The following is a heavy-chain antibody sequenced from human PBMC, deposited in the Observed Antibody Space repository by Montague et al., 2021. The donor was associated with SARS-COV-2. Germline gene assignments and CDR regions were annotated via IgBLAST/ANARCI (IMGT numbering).Heavy chain of an antibody. J-gene: IGHJ3*01. Sequence: SETLSLTCAVSGGSISSSDWGWIRQPPGKGLEWIGFFYSSGITDSNPSFKSRVSISLDTSKNQVSLKPRSVTTADTAVYYCARETMTGDAFDVWGQGTMVTVSP. CDR1: GGSISSSD. CDR3: ARETMTGDAFDV. CDR2: FYSSGIT. D-gene: IGHD1-14*01. V-gene: IGHV4-59*12.